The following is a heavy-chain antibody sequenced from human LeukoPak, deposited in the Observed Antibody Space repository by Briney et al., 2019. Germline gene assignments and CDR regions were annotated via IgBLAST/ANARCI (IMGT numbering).Heavy chain of an antibody. CDR3: AKLGAGNYYYYYMDV. D-gene: IGHD1-26*01. Sequence: GGSLRLSCAASGFTFSSYGMHWVRQAPGKGLEWVAFIRYDGSNKYYADSVKGRFTISRDNSKNTLYLQMNSLRAEDTAVYYCAKLGAGNYYYYYMDVWGKGTTVTISS. V-gene: IGHV3-30*02. CDR2: IRYDGSNK. CDR1: GFTFSSYG. J-gene: IGHJ6*03.